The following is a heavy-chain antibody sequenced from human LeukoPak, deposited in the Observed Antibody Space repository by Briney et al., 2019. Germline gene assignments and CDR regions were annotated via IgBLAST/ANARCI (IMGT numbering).Heavy chain of an antibody. CDR2: IIPIFNTI. CDR3: ARGLSRWSTPTSSYYYRMDV. D-gene: IGHD4-23*01. J-gene: IGHJ6*02. CDR1: GGTLSTYS. V-gene: IGHV1-69*13. Sequence: SVKVSCKASGGTLSTYSISWVRQAPGQGLEWVGGIIPIFNTINYAQRFQGRVTLTADESTNTAYMELSSLRSEDTAVYYCARGLSRWSTPTSSYYYRMDVWGQGTTVAVSS.